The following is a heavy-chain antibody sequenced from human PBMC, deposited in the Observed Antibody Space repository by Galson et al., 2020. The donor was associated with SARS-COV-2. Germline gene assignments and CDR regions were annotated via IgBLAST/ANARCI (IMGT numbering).Heavy chain of an antibody. CDR1: GGSISSGAYY. Sequence: SSETLSLTCTVSGGSISSGAYYWSWIRQPPGKGLEWIGYIYYSGSTYYNPSPECPVTISVDTSKNQFSLKLSSVTAADTAVYYCARGQEIDRNSSSWYANYYYYGMDVWGQWTTVTVSS. CDR3: ARGQEIDRNSSSWYANYYYYGMDV. V-gene: IGHV4-30-4*01. D-gene: IGHD6-13*01. CDR2: IYYSGST. J-gene: IGHJ6*02.